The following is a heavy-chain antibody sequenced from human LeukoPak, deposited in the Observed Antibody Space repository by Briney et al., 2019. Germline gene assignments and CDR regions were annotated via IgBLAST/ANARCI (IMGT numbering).Heavy chain of an antibody. V-gene: IGHV3-23*01. J-gene: IGHJ4*02. CDR2: VSGSGGST. D-gene: IGHD2-2*01. CDR3: AKVERIVVVPAAIDN. CDR1: GFTFSSYA. Sequence: GGSLRLSCAASGFTFSSYAMHWVRQAPGKGLEWVSSVSGSGGSTWYADSVKGRFTISRDNSKNTLYLQMNSLRAEDTAVYYCAKVERIVVVPAAIDNWGQGTLVTVSS.